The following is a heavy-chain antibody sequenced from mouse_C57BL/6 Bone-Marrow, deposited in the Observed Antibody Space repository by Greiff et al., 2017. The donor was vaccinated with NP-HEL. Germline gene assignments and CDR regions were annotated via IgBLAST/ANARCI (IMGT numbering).Heavy chain of an antibody. J-gene: IGHJ4*01. D-gene: IGHD1-1*01. V-gene: IGHV3-8*01. CDR2: ISYSGST. Sequence: EVKLMESGPGLAKPSQTLSLTCSVTGYSITSDYWNWIRKFPGNKLEYMGYISYSGSTYYNPSLKSRISITRHTSKNQYYLQLNSVTTEDTATYYCASPIYYYGSPYAMDYWGQGTSVTVSS. CDR3: ASPIYYYGSPYAMDY. CDR1: GYSITSDY.